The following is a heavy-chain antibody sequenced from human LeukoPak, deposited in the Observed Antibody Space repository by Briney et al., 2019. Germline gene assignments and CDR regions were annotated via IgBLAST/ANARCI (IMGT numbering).Heavy chain of an antibody. CDR2: ITCGIGRT. CDR3: ANGYSRELDY. V-gene: IGHV3-23*01. Sequence: SGGSLRLSCAASGFTFSNYAMSWVRQAPGKGLEWVSSITCGIGRTYYADSVKGRFTISRDDSKKTLYLQMSSLRAEDTAVYYWANGYSRELDYRGLGTLVTVSS. D-gene: IGHD6-13*01. CDR1: GFTFSNYA. J-gene: IGHJ4*02.